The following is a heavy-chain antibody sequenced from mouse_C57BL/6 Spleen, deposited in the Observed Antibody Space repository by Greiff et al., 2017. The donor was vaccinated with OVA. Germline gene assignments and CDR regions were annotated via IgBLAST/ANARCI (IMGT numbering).Heavy chain of an antibody. J-gene: IGHJ1*03. V-gene: IGHV1-50*01. CDR2: IDPSDSYT. D-gene: IGHD3-1*01. CDR3: ANPPGLRGAYFDV. Sequence: QVQLQQPGAELVKPGASVKLSCKASGYTFTSYWMQWVKQRPGQGLEWIGEIDPSDSYTNYNQKFKGKATLTVDTSSSTAYMQLSSLTSGDSAVYYCANPPGLRGAYFDVWGTGTTVTVSS. CDR1: GYTFTSYW.